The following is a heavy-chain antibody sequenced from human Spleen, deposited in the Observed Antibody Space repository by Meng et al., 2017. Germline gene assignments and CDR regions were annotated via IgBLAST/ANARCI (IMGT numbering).Heavy chain of an antibody. J-gene: IGHJ4*02. Sequence: QVQLVQSGAEVRMPGASVKVSCKASGYTFTGYYLHWVRQAPGQGLEWMGRINPNSGGTNYAQKFQGRVTMTRDTSISTAYMELGRLKSDDTAVYYCANSVANFDHWGQGTLVTVSS. D-gene: IGHD5-12*01. V-gene: IGHV1-2*06. CDR1: GYTFTGYY. CDR3: ANSVANFDH. CDR2: INPNSGGT.